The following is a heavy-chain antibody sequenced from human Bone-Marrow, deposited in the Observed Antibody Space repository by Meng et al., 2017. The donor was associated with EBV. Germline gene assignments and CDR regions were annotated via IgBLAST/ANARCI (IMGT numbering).Heavy chain of an antibody. J-gene: IGHJ5*02. CDR1: GGSISSSNYY. CDR2: IYYSVST. V-gene: IGHV4-39*07. D-gene: IGHD4-17*01. Sequence: HLQLQRSGPGLVKPSETLSLTCTVSGGSISSSNYYWGWIRQPPGKGLEWIGSIYYSVSTYYNPSLKSRVTISVDTSKNQFSLKLSSVTAADTALYYCARGVTTHFVPWGQGTLVTVSS. CDR3: ARGVTTHFVP.